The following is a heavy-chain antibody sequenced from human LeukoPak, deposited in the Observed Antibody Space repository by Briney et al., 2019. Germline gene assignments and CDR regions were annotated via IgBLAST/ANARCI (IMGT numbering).Heavy chain of an antibody. CDR2: ISGTSSYI. D-gene: IGHD6-13*01. CDR3: ARDSSPDY. J-gene: IGHJ4*02. V-gene: IGHV3-21*01. Sequence: KTGGSLRLSCAASGFTFSDYSMNWVRQAPGKGLEWVSSISGTSSYIYYADSVKGRFTISRDNAKNSLYLQMNSLRAEDTAVYYCARDSSPDYWGQGTLVTVSS. CDR1: GFTFSDYS.